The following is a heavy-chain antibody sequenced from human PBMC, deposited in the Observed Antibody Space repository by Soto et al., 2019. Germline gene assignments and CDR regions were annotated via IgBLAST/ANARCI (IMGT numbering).Heavy chain of an antibody. D-gene: IGHD2-2*01. CDR3: ARSYCSSATCYYNWLDP. CDR1: GFTFSSYW. CDR2: INGDARST. J-gene: IGHJ5*02. V-gene: IGHV3-74*03. Sequence: PGGSLRLSCAASGFTFSSYWMHWVRQAPGKGLEWVSRINGDARSTKYGDSVKGRFTISRDNAKNMLFLQMNSLRAEDTAVYYFARSYCSSATCYYNWLDPWGKGTLVTVSS.